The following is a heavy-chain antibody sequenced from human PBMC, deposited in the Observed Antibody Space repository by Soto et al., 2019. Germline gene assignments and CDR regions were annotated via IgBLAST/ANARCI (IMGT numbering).Heavy chain of an antibody. J-gene: IGHJ4*02. CDR2: IWYDGSNK. V-gene: IGHV3-33*01. CDR1: GFTFSSYG. D-gene: IGHD6-13*01. CDR3: ARDFIPSYSSSPYYFDY. Sequence: GGSLRLSCAASGFTFSSYGMHWVRQAPGKGLEWVAVIWYDGSNKYYADSVKGRFTISRDNSKNTLYLQMNSLRAEDTAVYYCARDFIPSYSSSPYYFDYWGQRTLVTVSS.